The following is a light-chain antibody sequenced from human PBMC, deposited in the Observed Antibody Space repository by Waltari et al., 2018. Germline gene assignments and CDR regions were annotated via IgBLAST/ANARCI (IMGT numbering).Light chain of an antibody. J-gene: IGKJ1*01. CDR1: QSISDY. Sequence: DIQMTQSPSTLSPSVGDTVTITCRASQSISDYLAWYQQKPGKAPKRLIYDASTLKTGVPSRFSGSVSGTEFTLTISSLQPDDFATYYCQHYSGFSSRTFGQGTKVDIK. V-gene: IGKV1-5*01. CDR3: QHYSGFSSRT. CDR2: DAS.